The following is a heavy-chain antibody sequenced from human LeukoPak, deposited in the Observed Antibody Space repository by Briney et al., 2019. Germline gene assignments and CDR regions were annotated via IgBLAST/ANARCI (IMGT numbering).Heavy chain of an antibody. D-gene: IGHD6-25*01. J-gene: IGHJ4*02. CDR2: IIPIFGTA. Sequence: SVKVSCKASGGTFSSYAISWVRQAPGQGLEWMGGIIPIFGTANYGQKFQGRVTITADKSTSTAYMELSSLRSEDTAVYYCARGGEAAALIGTGEGEAQNLDYWGQGTLVTVSS. CDR1: GGTFSSYA. V-gene: IGHV1-69*06. CDR3: ARGGEAAALIGTGEGEAQNLDY.